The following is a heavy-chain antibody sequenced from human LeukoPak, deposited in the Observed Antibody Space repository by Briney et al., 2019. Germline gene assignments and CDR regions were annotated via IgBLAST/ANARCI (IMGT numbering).Heavy chain of an antibody. V-gene: IGHV1-2*02. CDR3: ARDSMITFGGVIFNYGMDV. CDR2: INPNSGGT. D-gene: IGHD3-16*02. CDR1: GYTFTGYY. Sequence: ASVKVSCKASGYTFTGYYMHWVRQAPGQGLEWMGWINPNSGGTNYAQKFQGRVTMTRDTSISTAYMELSRLRSDDTAVYYCARDSMITFGGVIFNYGMDVWGQGTTVTVSS. J-gene: IGHJ6*02.